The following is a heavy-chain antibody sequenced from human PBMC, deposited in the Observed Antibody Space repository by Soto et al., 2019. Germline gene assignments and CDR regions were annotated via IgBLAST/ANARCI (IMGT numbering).Heavy chain of an antibody. CDR3: AREFSDTGFDP. CDR2: IYYTGRT. CDR1: GGSIRNYY. D-gene: IGHD1-26*01. J-gene: IGHJ5*02. Sequence: SESLSLTCTVSGGSIRNYYWNWIRQPPGKGLEWIGYIYYTGRTNYNPSLKSRVTISIDTSNYQFSLKLDSVTAADAAIYFCAREFSDTGFDPWGQGAPVTVSS. V-gene: IGHV4-59*01.